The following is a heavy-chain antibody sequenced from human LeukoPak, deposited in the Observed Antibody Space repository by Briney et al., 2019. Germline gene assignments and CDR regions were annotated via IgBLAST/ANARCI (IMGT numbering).Heavy chain of an antibody. J-gene: IGHJ3*02. CDR2: INHSGST. V-gene: IGHV4-34*01. CDR3: ARVGPYYYGSGSYAFDI. CDR1: GGSISGYY. D-gene: IGHD3-10*01. Sequence: SETLSLTCTVSGGSISGYYWSWIRQPPGKGLEWIGEINHSGSTNYNPSLKSRVTISVDTSKNQFSLKLSSVTAADTAVYYCARVGPYYYGSGSYAFDIWGQGTMVTVSS.